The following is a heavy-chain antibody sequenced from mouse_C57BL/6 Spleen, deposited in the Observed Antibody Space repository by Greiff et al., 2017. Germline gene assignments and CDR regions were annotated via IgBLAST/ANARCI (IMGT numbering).Heavy chain of an antibody. V-gene: IGHV10-3*01. CDR2: IRSKSSNYAT. J-gene: IGHJ4*01. Sequence: EVQLVESGGGLVQPKGSLKLSCAASGFTFNTYAMHWVRQAPGKGLEWVARIRSKSSNYATYYADSVKDRFTVSRDDSPSMLYLQMNNLITEDTAMYYCVGTYTMVTTEALDYWGQGTSVTVSS. D-gene: IGHD2-2*01. CDR1: GFTFNTYA. CDR3: VGTYTMVTTEALDY.